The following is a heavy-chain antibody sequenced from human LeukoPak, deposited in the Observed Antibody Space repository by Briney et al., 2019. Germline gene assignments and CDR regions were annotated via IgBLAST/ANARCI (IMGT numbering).Heavy chain of an antibody. CDR3: ARATPYYYDSSGYYNIDY. CDR1: GYTFTGYY. D-gene: IGHD3-22*01. CDR2: INPSGGST. V-gene: IGHV1-46*01. J-gene: IGHJ4*02. Sequence: ASVKVSCKASGYTFTGYYMHWVRQAPGQGPEWMGIINPSGGSTSYAQKFQGRVTMTRDTSTSTVYMELSSLRSEDTAVYYCARATPYYYDSSGYYNIDYWGQGTLVTVSS.